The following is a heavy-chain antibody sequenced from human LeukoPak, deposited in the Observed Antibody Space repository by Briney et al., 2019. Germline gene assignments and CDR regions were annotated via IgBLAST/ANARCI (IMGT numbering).Heavy chain of an antibody. CDR1: GFTFSDYY. CDR3: AHLHSDWVTAIEYYFDY. D-gene: IGHD2-21*02. CDR2: ISSSGSTI. V-gene: IGHV3-11*01. J-gene: IGHJ4*02. Sequence: KPGGSLRLSCAASGFTFSDYYMSWIRQAPGKGLEWVSYISSSGSTIYYADSVKGRFTISRDNAKNTVYLQMNSLRADDTAVYYCAHLHSDWVTAIEYYFDYWGQGTLVTVSS.